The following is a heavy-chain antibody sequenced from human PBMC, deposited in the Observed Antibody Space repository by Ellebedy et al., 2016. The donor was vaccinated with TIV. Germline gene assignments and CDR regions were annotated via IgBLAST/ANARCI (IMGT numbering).Heavy chain of an antibody. CDR1: GFTFSSQD. CDR2: ISDSGGST. CDR3: AKDDHLGYCSGGICAFHS. Sequence: GESLKISXAASGFTFSSQDMSWVRQAPGKGLEWVSSISDSGGSTYYADSVKGRFTVSRDNSKDTLYLQMNNLRAEDTAVYYCAKDDHLGYCSGGICAFHSWGQGTLVTVSS. J-gene: IGHJ5*02. V-gene: IGHV3-23*01. D-gene: IGHD2-15*01.